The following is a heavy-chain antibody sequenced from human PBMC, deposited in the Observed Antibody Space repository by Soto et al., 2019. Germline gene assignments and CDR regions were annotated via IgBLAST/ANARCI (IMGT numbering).Heavy chain of an antibody. CDR3: ARGIGRWFGGVIATYYFDY. D-gene: IGHD3-16*02. CDR2: INHSGST. Sequence: LSLTCAVYGGSFSGYYWSWIRQPPGKGLEWIGEINHSGSTNYNPSLKSRVTISVDTSKNQFSLKLSSVTAADTAVYYCARGIGRWFGGVIATYYFDYWGQGTLVNVSS. V-gene: IGHV4-34*01. J-gene: IGHJ4*02. CDR1: GGSFSGYY.